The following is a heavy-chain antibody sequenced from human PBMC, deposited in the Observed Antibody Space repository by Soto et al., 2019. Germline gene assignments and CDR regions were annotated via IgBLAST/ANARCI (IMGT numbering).Heavy chain of an antibody. V-gene: IGHV3-9*01. CDR1: GFTFDDYA. J-gene: IGHJ6*02. D-gene: IGHD2-2*01. CDR2: ISWKSGSV. Sequence: SLRLSCAASGFTFDDYAMHWVRQAPGKGLEWVSGISWKSGSVGYADSVKGRFTISRDDAKNSLYLQMNSLRPEDTALYYCAKANQNYYYYGMDVWGQGTPVTVSS. CDR3: AKANQNYYYYGMDV.